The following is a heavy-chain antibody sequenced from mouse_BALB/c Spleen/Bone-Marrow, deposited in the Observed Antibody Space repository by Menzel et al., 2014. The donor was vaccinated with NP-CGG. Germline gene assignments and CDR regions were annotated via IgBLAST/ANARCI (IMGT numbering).Heavy chain of an antibody. CDR3: AKGGNYRYDFDY. D-gene: IGHD2-14*01. J-gene: IGHJ2*01. V-gene: IGHV1-14*01. CDR2: INPYNDGT. CDR1: GYTFTSYV. Sequence: VQLKESGPELVKPGASVKMSCKTSGYTFTSYVMHWVKQKPGQGLEWIGYINPYNDGTKYNEKFKGKATLTSDKSSSTAYMELSSLTSEDSAVYYCAKGGNYRYDFDYWGQGTTLTVSS.